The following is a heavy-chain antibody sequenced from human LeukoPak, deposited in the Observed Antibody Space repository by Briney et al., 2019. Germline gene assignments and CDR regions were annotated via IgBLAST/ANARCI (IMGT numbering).Heavy chain of an antibody. D-gene: IGHD3-10*01. CDR1: GFTFSSYG. CDR2: ISYDGSNK. Sequence: PGRSLRLSCAASGFTFSSYGMHWVRQAPGKGLEWVAVISYDGSNKYYADSVKGRFTISRDNSKNTLYLQMNSLRAEDTAVYYCAKDRGSITMVRGVPGYWGQGTLVTVSS. J-gene: IGHJ4*02. CDR3: AKDRGSITMVRGVPGY. V-gene: IGHV3-30*18.